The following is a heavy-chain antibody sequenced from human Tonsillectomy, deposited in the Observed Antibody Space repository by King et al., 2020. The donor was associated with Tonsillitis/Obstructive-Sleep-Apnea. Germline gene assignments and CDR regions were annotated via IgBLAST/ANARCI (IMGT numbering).Heavy chain of an antibody. V-gene: IGHV3-66*01. J-gene: IGHJ4*02. D-gene: IGHD3-3*01. Sequence: VQLVESGGGLDQPGGSLRLSCAASGLTVSSNYMSWVRQAPGKGLEWVSVIYSGGGTYYTDSVKGRFTISRDNSKNTLYLQMNNLRAEDTAMYFCARDTPDFWSGYYYFDYWGQGTLVTVSS. CDR3: ARDTPDFWSGYYYFDY. CDR2: IYSGGGT. CDR1: GLTVSSNY.